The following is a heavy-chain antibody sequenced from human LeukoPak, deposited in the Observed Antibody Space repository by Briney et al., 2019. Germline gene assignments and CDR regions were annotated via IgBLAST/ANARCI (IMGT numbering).Heavy chain of an antibody. V-gene: IGHV4-61*01. CDR3: AREGGRQWLVSGTLDS. Sequence: HPTDPLSLTCTLSGGSVSSSRYYWTGIRQPPARVVEWFGYIYHGSATYHPSPERPVTISMDPSQNQFSLKVTFGTGADTAVYYCAREGGRQWLVSGTLDSWGQGTLVTVSS. CDR2: IYHGSA. D-gene: IGHD6-19*01. CDR1: GGSVSSSRYY. J-gene: IGHJ5*01.